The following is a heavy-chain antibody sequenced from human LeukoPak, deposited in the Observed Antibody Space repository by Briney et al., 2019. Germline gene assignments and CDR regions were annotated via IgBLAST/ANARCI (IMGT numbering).Heavy chain of an antibody. CDR3: ARDRGSSWYVDY. CDR1: GYXFTNYY. Sequence: ASVKVSCKTSGYXFTNYYIHWVRQAPGQGLEWMGWINPSSGGTEYAQKFQGRVTMTGDTSISTAYMGLSRLRSDDTAVYYSARDRGSSWYVDYWGQGTLVTVSS. CDR2: INPSSGGT. D-gene: IGHD6-13*01. J-gene: IGHJ4*02. V-gene: IGHV1-2*02.